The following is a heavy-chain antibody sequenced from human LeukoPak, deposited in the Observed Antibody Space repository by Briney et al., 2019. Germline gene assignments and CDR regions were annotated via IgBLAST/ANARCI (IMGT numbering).Heavy chain of an antibody. CDR1: GGTFSSYA. Sequence: EASVKVSCKASGGTFSSYAISWVRQAPGQGLEWMGWISAYNGNTSYAQKLQGRVTMTTDTSTSTAYMELRSLRSDDTAVYYCARGAAAGIAARRDFDYWGQGTLVTVSS. CDR3: ARGAAAGIAARRDFDY. V-gene: IGHV1-18*01. D-gene: IGHD6-6*01. CDR2: ISAYNGNT. J-gene: IGHJ4*02.